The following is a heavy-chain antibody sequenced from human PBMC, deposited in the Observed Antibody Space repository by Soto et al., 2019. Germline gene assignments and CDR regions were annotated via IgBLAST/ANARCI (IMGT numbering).Heavy chain of an antibody. D-gene: IGHD4-17*01. CDR3: ARDHGGWFDY. CDR1: GGSISNYY. Sequence: QVQLQESGPGLVKPSETLSLTCTVSGGSISNYYWNWIRQPPGKGLAWIGYIYSSGSTNYNPSLKSRVTISVDSSKNQFSLKLSSVTAADTAVYYCARDHGGWFDYWGQGTLVAVSS. CDR2: IYSSGST. J-gene: IGHJ5*01. V-gene: IGHV4-59*01.